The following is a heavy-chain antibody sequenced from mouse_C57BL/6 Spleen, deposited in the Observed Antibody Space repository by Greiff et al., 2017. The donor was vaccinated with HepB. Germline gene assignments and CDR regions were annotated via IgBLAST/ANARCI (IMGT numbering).Heavy chain of an antibody. J-gene: IGHJ4*01. CDR1: GYTFTDYE. CDR2: IDPETGGT. V-gene: IGHV1-15*01. D-gene: IGHD1-1*01. CDR3: TRDLGFRYYGSSYYYAMDY. Sequence: QVHVKQSGAELVRPGASVTLSCKASGYTFTDYEMHWVKQTPVHGLEWIGAIDPETGGTAYNQKFKGKAILTADKSSSTAYMELRSLTSEDSAVYYCTRDLGFRYYGSSYYYAMDYWGQGTSVTVSS.